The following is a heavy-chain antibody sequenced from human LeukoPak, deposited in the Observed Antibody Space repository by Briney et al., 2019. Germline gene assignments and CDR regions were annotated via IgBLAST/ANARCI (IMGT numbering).Heavy chain of an antibody. CDR1: GGSISSGSYY. D-gene: IGHD4-11*01. CDR2: IYTSGST. CDR3: ARERHDYSNYNYYYYYYMDV. J-gene: IGHJ6*03. V-gene: IGHV4-61*02. Sequence: SETLSHTCTVSGGSISSGSYYWSWIRQPAGKGLEWIGRIYTSGSTNYNPSLKSRVTISVDTSKNQFSLKLSSVTAADTAVYYCARERHDYSNYNYYYYYYMDVWGKGTTVTVSS.